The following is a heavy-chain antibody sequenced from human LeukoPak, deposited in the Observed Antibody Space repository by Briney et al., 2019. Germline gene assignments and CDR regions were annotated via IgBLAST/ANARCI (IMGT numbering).Heavy chain of an antibody. CDR2: ISSNGGST. V-gene: IGHV3-64*01. J-gene: IGHJ6*02. CDR3: ARDAELGYCSSTSCSYYYYYGMDV. D-gene: IGHD2-2*01. Sequence: GGSLRLSCAASGFTFSSYAMPWVRQAPGKGLEYVSAISSNGGSTYYANSMKGRFTISRDNSKNTLYLQMGSLRAEDMAVYYCARDAELGYCSSTSCSYYYYYGMDVWGQGTTVTVSS. CDR1: GFTFSSYA.